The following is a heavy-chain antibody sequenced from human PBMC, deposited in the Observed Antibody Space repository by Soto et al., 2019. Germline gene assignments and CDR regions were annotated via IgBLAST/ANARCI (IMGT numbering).Heavy chain of an antibody. CDR2: ISGSGGST. D-gene: IGHD6-13*01. CDR1: GFTFSSFA. Sequence: EMQLLESGGGLVQPGGSLRLSCAASGFTFSSFAMSWVRQAPGKGLDWVSAISGSGGSTYSADSVKGRFTISRDNSKNTLYMHMCSLRAEDTAVYYCARGFSAGKSSPPDLWGKRSLVTVYS. J-gene: IGHJ4*02. CDR3: ARGFSAGKSSPPDL. V-gene: IGHV3-23*01.